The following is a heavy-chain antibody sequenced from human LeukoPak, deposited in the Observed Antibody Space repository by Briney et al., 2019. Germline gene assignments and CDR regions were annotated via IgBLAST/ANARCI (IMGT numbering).Heavy chain of an antibody. CDR1: GGSFSGYY. CDR2: INHSGRT. CDR3: ATLQQLEYYYYCGMDV. V-gene: IGHV4-34*01. J-gene: IGHJ6*02. Sequence: SENLSFTCAVYGGSFSGYYWSWIRQPPGKGLEWIVEINHSGRTNYNPSLKIRVTISVDPSKNQFSLKLSSVTAADTAVYYCATLQQLEYYYYCGMDVWGQGNTVTVSS. D-gene: IGHD6-13*01.